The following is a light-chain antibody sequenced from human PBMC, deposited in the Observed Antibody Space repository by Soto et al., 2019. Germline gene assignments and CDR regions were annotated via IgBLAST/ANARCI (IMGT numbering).Light chain of an antibody. CDR2: GAS. J-gene: IGKJ2*01. V-gene: IGKV3-20*01. CDR3: HQFGSSPPAFT. CDR1: QSVSTRY. Sequence: ESMLTQSPGTLSLSPGERATLSCRASQSVSTRYLAWYQQKPGQAPRLLIYGASIRATGIPDRFSGSGSGKDFPLTISRLEPEDFAVYYCHQFGSSPPAFTFGQGTKLEI.